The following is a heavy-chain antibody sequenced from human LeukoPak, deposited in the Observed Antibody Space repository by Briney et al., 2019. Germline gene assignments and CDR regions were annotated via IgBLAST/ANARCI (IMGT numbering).Heavy chain of an antibody. D-gene: IGHD3-10*01. CDR1: GYTFTDYY. CDR3: ARGRSYYGSGSPDY. V-gene: IGHV1-2*02. CDR2: INPNSGGT. Sequence: ASVKVSCKASGYTFTDYYLHWVRQAPGQGLEWMGWINPNSGGTNYAQKFQGRVTMTRDTSISTAYMELSRLRSDDTAVYYCARGRSYYGSGSPDYWGQGTLVTVSS. J-gene: IGHJ4*02.